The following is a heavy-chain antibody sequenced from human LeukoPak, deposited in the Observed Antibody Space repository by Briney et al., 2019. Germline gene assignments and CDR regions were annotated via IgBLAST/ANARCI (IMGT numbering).Heavy chain of an antibody. CDR1: GYTFTSYG. D-gene: IGHD5-18*01. V-gene: IGHV1-18*01. CDR3: ASVPGYSYGVDAFDI. CDR2: ISAYNGNT. J-gene: IGHJ3*02. Sequence: ASVKVSCKSSGYTFTSYGISWVRQAPGQGLEWMGWISAYNGNTNYAQKLQGRVTMTTDTSTSTAYMELRSLRSDDTAVYYCASVPGYSYGVDAFDIWGQGTMVTVSS.